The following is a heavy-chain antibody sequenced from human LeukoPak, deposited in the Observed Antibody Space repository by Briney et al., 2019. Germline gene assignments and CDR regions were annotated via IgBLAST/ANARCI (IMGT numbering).Heavy chain of an antibody. V-gene: IGHV1-18*01. CDR2: ISAYNGNT. CDR3: AREGSAYGGYGAAWY. CDR1: GYTFTSYG. J-gene: IGHJ4*02. Sequence: ASVTVSCKASGYTFTSYGISWVRQAPGQGLEWMGWISAYNGNTNYAQKLQGRVTITTDTSTSPAFIERRSLRAAAPPWYYCAREGSAYGGYGAAWYWGQGTLVTVS. D-gene: IGHD4-17*01.